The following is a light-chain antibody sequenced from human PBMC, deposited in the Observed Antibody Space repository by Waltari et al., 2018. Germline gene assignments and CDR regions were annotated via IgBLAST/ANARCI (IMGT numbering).Light chain of an antibody. V-gene: IGLV2-14*01. J-gene: IGLJ2*01. CDR1: SSDAGSYEY. CDR3: SSYTSSTTGI. CDR2: DVS. Sequence: SALTQPDSVSGSPGQSITISCTAVSSDAGSYEYVSWYQQHPGKAPKVIIYDVSNRPSGVSNRFSGSKSGSSASLTISGLQAEDEADYYCSSYTSSTTGIFGGGTKLTVL.